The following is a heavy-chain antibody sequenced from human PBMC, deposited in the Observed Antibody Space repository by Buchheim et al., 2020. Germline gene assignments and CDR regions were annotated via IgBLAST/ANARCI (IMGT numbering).Heavy chain of an antibody. CDR2: INHSGST. CDR3: ARGFIAAAGRGIDY. J-gene: IGHJ4*02. V-gene: IGHV4-34*01. CDR1: GGSFSGYY. Sequence: QVQLQQWGAGLLKPSETLSLTCAVYGGSFSGYYWSWIRQPPGKGLEWIGEINHSGSTNYNPSLKSRVTISVDPSKNQFSLKLSSVTAADTAVYYCARGFIAAAGRGIDYWGQGTL. D-gene: IGHD6-13*01.